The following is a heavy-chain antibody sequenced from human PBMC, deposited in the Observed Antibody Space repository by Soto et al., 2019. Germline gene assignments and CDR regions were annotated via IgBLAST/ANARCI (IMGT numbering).Heavy chain of an antibody. CDR2: IYYSGST. J-gene: IGHJ5*02. CDR3: ARQLLIGRGWFDR. CDR1: GGSSSSGDYY. Sequence: SETLSLTCTVSGGSSSSGDYYWSWIRQPPGKGLEWIGYIYYSGSTSYNPFLKSRVTISLDTSKNRFSLRLSSVTAADTAVYYCARQLLIGRGWFDRWGQGTLVTVSS. V-gene: IGHV4-30-4*02. D-gene: IGHD2-2*01.